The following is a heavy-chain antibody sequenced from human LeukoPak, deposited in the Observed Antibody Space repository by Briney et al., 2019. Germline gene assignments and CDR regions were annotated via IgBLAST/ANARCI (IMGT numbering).Heavy chain of an antibody. CDR2: ISSSSSYT. V-gene: IGHV3-11*03. Sequence: GGSLRLSCAASGSTFSDYYVSWIRQAPGKGLEWISFISSSSSYTNYADSVKGRFTISRDNAKNSLYLHMNSLRAEDTAVYYCASRSSSGSFDYWGQGTVVTVSS. CDR1: GSTFSDYY. J-gene: IGHJ4*02. CDR3: ASRSSSGSFDY. D-gene: IGHD3-22*01.